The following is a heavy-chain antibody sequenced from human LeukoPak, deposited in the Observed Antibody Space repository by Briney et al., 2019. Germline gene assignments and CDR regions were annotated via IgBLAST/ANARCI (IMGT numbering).Heavy chain of an antibody. CDR3: ARHGRRSGLAWFDP. D-gene: IGHD3-3*01. Sequence: TSETLSLTCTVSGGSISSQYWSWVRQPPGKALEWIGHIYTSGSTSYNPSLKSRVTISVDTSKNQVSLQLNSVTAADTALYYYARHGRRSGLAWFDPWGQGTLVTVSS. V-gene: IGHV4-4*09. J-gene: IGHJ5*02. CDR2: IYTSGST. CDR1: GGSISSQY.